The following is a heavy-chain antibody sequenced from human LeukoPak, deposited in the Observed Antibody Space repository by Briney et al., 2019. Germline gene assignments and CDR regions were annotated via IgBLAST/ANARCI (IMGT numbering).Heavy chain of an antibody. D-gene: IGHD3-22*01. Sequence: SHTLSLTCAISGDSVSSNSAAWNWIRQSPARGLEWLGRTYYRSKWYNDYAVSVKSRITINPDTSKNQFSLQLNSVTPEDTAVYYCARDTGGYYDSSGYHDYWGQGTLVTVSS. V-gene: IGHV6-1*01. J-gene: IGHJ4*02. CDR2: TYYRSKWYN. CDR3: ARDTGGYYDSSGYHDY. CDR1: GDSVSSNSAA.